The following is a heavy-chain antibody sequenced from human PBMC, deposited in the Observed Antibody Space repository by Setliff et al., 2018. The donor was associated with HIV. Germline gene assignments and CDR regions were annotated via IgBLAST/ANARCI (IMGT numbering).Heavy chain of an antibody. CDR3: AKDGISGGAYPPYYFDY. D-gene: IGHD2-15*01. CDR2: ITGGGDNT. V-gene: IGHV3-23*01. J-gene: IGHJ4*01. Sequence: GGSLRLSCAVSGITFSNYAMTWVRQAPGKGLEWVSSITGGGDNTNYADSVKGRFTISRDNSKSTLYLQMNSLRVEDTAVYYCAKDGISGGAYPPYYFDYWGHGTLVTVSS. CDR1: GITFSNYA.